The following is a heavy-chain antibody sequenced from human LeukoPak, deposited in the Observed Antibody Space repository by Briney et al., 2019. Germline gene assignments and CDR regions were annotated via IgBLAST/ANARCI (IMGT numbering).Heavy chain of an antibody. J-gene: IGHJ5*02. Sequence: PGGSLRLSCAASGFTFDDYDMSWVRQAPGKGLEWVSGINWNGGSTGYADSVKGRFTISRDNAKNSLYLQMNSLRAEDTALYYCARVPLMVYDNWFDPWGQGTLVTVSS. D-gene: IGHD2-8*01. V-gene: IGHV3-20*04. CDR3: ARVPLMVYDNWFDP. CDR1: GFTFDDYD. CDR2: INWNGGST.